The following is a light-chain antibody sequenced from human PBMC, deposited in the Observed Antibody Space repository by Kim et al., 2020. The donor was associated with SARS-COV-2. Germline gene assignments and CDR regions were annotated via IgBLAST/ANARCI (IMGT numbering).Light chain of an antibody. CDR3: QAWDSSTAI. CDR1: KLGDKY. CDR2: RDT. Sequence: GSPGQTVSITCSGDKLGDKYASWYQQKPGQSPVLVIYRDTKRPSGIPERFSGSNSGNTATLTISGTQATDEADYYCQAWDSSTAIFGGGTQLTVL. J-gene: IGLJ2*01. V-gene: IGLV3-1*01.